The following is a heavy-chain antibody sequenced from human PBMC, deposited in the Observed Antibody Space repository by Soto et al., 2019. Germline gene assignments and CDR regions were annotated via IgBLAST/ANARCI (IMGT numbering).Heavy chain of an antibody. J-gene: IGHJ6*02. D-gene: IGHD3-10*01. Sequence: QVQLVQSGAEVKKPGSSVKVSCKASGGTFSSYAISWVRQAPGQGLEWMGGIIPIFGTANYAQKFQGRVTITADESTSTAYMELRSLRSEDTAVYYCARAMVRGVHYYYYGMDVWGQGTTVTVSS. V-gene: IGHV1-69*01. CDR1: GGTFSSYA. CDR2: IIPIFGTA. CDR3: ARAMVRGVHYYYYGMDV.